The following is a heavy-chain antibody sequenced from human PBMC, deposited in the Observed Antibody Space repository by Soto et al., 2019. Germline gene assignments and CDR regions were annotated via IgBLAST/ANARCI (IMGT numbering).Heavy chain of an antibody. CDR1: GGSISSGGYY. Sequence: SETLSLTCTVSGGSISSGGYYWSWIRQHPGKGLEWIGYIYYSGSTYYNPSLKSRVTISVDTSKNQFSLKLSSVTAADTAVYYCARKNPYYYIWGSSPFDWGQGTLVTVSS. CDR3: ARKNPYYYIWGSSPFD. J-gene: IGHJ4*02. CDR2: IYYSGST. D-gene: IGHD3-16*01. V-gene: IGHV4-31*03.